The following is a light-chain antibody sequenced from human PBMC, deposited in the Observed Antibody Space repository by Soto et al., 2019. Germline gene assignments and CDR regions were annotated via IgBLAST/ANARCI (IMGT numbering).Light chain of an antibody. V-gene: IGKV1-5*01. Sequence: IQMTQSPSILSASVGDRVTITCRASQSISSWLAWYQQKPGKIPKLLIYAASSLQSGVPYRFSGSGSGTDFTLTISSLQPEDFATYYCLQYYNYPRTFGQGTKVDVK. CDR1: QSISSW. CDR3: LQYYNYPRT. J-gene: IGKJ1*01. CDR2: AAS.